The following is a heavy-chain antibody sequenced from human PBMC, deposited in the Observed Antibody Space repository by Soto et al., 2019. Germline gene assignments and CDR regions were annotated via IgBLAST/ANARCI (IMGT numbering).Heavy chain of an antibody. CDR3: ARAGYSSSWYPNYYYYMDV. J-gene: IGHJ6*03. CDR2: IKKDGNEK. D-gene: IGHD6-13*01. V-gene: IGHV3-7*01. Sequence: GGSLRLSCAASGFTFSSYWMSWVRQAPGKGLEGVSNIKKDGNEKYFVDSVKGRLPISRDNAKNSLYLQMNSLRAEDTAVYYCARAGYSSSWYPNYYYYMDVWGKGTTVTVSS. CDR1: GFTFSSYW.